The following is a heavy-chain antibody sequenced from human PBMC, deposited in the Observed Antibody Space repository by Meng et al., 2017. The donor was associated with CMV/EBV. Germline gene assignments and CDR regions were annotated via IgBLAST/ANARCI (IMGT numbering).Heavy chain of an antibody. V-gene: IGHV3-74*01. J-gene: IGHJ6*02. CDR3: ARDQVTPGFYYSSSSTQYGMDV. D-gene: IGHD6-6*01. CDR1: GFTFSSYW. Sequence: GGSLRLSYAASGFTFSSYWMHWVRQAPGKGLVWVSRINSDGSSTSYADSVKGRFTISRDNAKNTLYLQMNSLRAEDTAAYYCARDQVTPGFYYSSSSTQYGMDVWGQGTTVTVSS. CDR2: INSDGSST.